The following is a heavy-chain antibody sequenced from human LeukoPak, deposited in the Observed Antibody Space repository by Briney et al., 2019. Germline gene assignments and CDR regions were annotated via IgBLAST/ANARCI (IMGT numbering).Heavy chain of an antibody. Sequence: PSETLSLTCTVSGGSISNYHWSWIRQPPGKGLEWIGYIYYSGSTNYNPSLKSRVTISLDTSKNQVSLRLSSVTAAGTAVYYCARKDGDWWGQGTLVTVSS. V-gene: IGHV4-59*08. J-gene: IGHJ4*02. D-gene: IGHD3-9*01. CDR2: IYYSGST. CDR3: ARKDGDW. CDR1: GGSISNYH.